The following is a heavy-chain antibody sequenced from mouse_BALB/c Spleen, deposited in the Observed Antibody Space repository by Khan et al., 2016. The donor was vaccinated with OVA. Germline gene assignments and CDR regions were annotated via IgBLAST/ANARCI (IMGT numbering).Heavy chain of an antibody. CDR2: ISSGGHYT. V-gene: IGHV5-6*01. Sequence: EVELVESGGDLVKTGGSLKLSCAASGFTFSTYGMPWVRQTPDKRLEWVATISSGGHYTYYIDSVKGRFTISRDNAKNILYLQMTRLRSEYTAMYYCARLAYYYNSEGFAYWGQGTLVTVSA. CDR3: ARLAYYYNSEGFAY. D-gene: IGHD1-1*02. CDR1: GFTFSTYG. J-gene: IGHJ3*01.